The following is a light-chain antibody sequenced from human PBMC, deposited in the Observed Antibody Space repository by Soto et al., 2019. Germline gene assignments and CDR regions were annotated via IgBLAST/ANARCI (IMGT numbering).Light chain of an antibody. CDR2: GAF. CDR1: QSVNSN. J-gene: IGKJ2*01. CDR3: QQYNNWPPRYT. V-gene: IGKV3-15*01. Sequence: EIVMTQSPATLSVSPGERATLSCRASQSVNSNLAWYQQKPGQAPRLLIYGAFIRATGIPARFSASGSGTEFTLTISSLQSEDFAVYYCQQYNNWPPRYTFGQGTKLEIK.